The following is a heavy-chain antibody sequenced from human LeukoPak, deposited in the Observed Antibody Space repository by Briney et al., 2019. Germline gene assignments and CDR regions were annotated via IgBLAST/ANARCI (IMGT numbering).Heavy chain of an antibody. J-gene: IGHJ4*02. D-gene: IGHD5-18*01. CDR3: AREGYVDTAMVGFDY. CDR2: ISYDGSNK. V-gene: IGHV3-30*03. Sequence: GGSLRLSCAASGFTFSSYGMHWVRQAPGKGLEWVAVISYDGSNKYYADSVKGRFTISRDNSKNTLYLQMNSLRAEDTAVYYCAREGYVDTAMVGFDYWGQGTLVTVSS. CDR1: GFTFSSYG.